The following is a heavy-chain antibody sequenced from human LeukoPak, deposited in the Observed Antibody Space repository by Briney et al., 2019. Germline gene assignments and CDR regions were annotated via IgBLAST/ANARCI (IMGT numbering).Heavy chain of an antibody. D-gene: IGHD3-22*01. J-gene: IGHJ4*02. CDR1: GGSISSSSYY. V-gene: IGHV4-39*07. CDR3: AREGPGFYYDSSGYWAHLFDY. CDR2: IYYSGST. Sequence: SETLSLTCTVSGGSISSSSYYWGWIRQPPGKGLEWIGSIYYSGSTYYNPSLKSRVTISVDTSKNQFSLKLSSVTAADTAVYYCAREGPGFYYDSSGYWAHLFDYWGQGTLVTVSS.